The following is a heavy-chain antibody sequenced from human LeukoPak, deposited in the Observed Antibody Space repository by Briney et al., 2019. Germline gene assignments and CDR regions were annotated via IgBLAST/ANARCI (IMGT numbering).Heavy chain of an antibody. Sequence: KTSETLSLTCTVSGGSISSHYWSGIRQPPGKGLEWIGYIYYSGSTNYNPSLKSRVTISVDPSKNQFSLRLSSVTAADTAVYYCARHFQYYSASSTEIIDAFDIWGQGTMVTVSS. D-gene: IGHD6-6*01. V-gene: IGHV4-59*08. J-gene: IGHJ3*02. CDR2: IYYSGST. CDR3: ARHFQYYSASSTEIIDAFDI. CDR1: GGSISSHY.